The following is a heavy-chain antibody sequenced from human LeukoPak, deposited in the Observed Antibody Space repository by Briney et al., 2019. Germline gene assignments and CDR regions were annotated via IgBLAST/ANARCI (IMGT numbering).Heavy chain of an antibody. D-gene: IGHD6-25*01. Sequence: SETLSLTCTVSGGSISNYYWSWIRQPPGRGLEWIGYINYSGSTNYNPSLKNRVTISVDTSKNQFSLKVASVTAADTAVYYCARLNSGYWGQGTLVTVSS. V-gene: IGHV4-59*08. CDR1: GGSISNYY. J-gene: IGHJ4*02. CDR2: INYSGST. CDR3: ARLNSGY.